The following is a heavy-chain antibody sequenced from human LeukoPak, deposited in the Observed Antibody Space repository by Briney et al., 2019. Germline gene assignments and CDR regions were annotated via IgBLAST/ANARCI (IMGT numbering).Heavy chain of an antibody. CDR1: GGSISSYY. J-gene: IGHJ4*02. Sequence: SETLSLTCTVSGGSISSYYWSWIRQPPGKGLEWIGYIYYSGSTNYNPSLKSRVTISLDTSKDQFSLKLSSVTAADTAVYYCARVAAARLDYWGQGTLVTVSS. CDR2: IYYSGST. CDR3: ARVAAARLDY. V-gene: IGHV4-59*01. D-gene: IGHD6-25*01.